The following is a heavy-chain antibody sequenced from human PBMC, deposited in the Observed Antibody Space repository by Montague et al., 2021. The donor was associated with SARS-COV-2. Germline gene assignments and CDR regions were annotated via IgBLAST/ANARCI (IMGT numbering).Heavy chain of an antibody. J-gene: IGHJ4*02. Sequence: SETLSLTCTVSGYSISSGYYWGWIRQPPGKGLEWIGSIYHSGSTYYNPSLKSRVTISVDTSKNQFSLKLSSATAADTAVYYCARDVRYYDFWSGRAQTSPDYWGQGTLVTVSS. CDR2: IYHSGST. V-gene: IGHV4-38-2*02. CDR1: GYSISSGYY. CDR3: ARDVRYYDFWSGRAQTSPDY. D-gene: IGHD3-3*01.